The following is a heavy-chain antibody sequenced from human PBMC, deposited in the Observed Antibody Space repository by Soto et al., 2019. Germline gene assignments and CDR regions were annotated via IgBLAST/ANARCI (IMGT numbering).Heavy chain of an antibody. CDR3: ARGVYSSNYYYYFAMDV. V-gene: IGHV4-30-2*01. Sequence: PSKTLSLTCAVSGGSISSGGYSWSWIRQPPGKGLEWIGYIFHSGSTYYNPSLKSRVTITVDRSKNQFSLKLSSVTAADTAVYYCARGVYSSNYYYYFAMDVCCQGPTVT. CDR2: IFHSGST. CDR1: GGSISSGGYS. D-gene: IGHD5-18*01. J-gene: IGHJ6*02.